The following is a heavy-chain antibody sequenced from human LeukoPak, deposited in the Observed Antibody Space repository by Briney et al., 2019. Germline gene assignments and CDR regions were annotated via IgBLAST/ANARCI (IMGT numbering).Heavy chain of an antibody. J-gene: IGHJ4*02. D-gene: IGHD5-18*01. CDR2: IKQDGSEK. V-gene: IGHV3-7*01. Sequence: GGSLRLSCAASGFTFSNYWMSWVRQAPGKGLEWVANIKQDGSEKNYVDSVKGRFTISRDNAKNSLYLQMNSLRAEDTAVYYCANEGEIGYGYFYWGQGTLVTVSS. CDR3: ANEGEIGYGYFY. CDR1: GFTFSNYW.